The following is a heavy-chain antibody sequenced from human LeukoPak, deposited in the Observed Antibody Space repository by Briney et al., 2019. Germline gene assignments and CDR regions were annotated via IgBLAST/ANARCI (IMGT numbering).Heavy chain of an antibody. J-gene: IGHJ4*02. D-gene: IGHD2-15*01. CDR1: GYTFTSYG. V-gene: IGHV1-18*01. CDR3: ARVLLGHCSGGSCPYGY. CDR2: ISAYNGNT. Sequence: ASVKVSYKASGYTFTSYGISWVRQAPGQGLEWMGWISAYNGNTNYAQKLQGRVTMTTDTSTSTAYMELRSLRSDDTAVYYCARVLLGHCSGGSCPYGYWGQGTLVTVSS.